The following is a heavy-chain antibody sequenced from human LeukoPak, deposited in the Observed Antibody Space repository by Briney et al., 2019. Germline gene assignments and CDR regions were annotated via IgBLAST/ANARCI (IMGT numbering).Heavy chain of an antibody. CDR1: GFSFSTSGMC. Sequence: SGPTLVKPTQTLTLTCTFSGFSFSTSGMCVSWIRQPPGKALEWLARIDWDDDKYYSTSLKTRLTISKDTSKNQVVLTMTNMDPVDTATYYCARQPTYYYGSGSHNSFDYWGQGTLVTVSS. V-gene: IGHV2-70*11. CDR3: ARQPTYYYGSGSHNSFDY. CDR2: IDWDDDK. J-gene: IGHJ4*02. D-gene: IGHD3-10*01.